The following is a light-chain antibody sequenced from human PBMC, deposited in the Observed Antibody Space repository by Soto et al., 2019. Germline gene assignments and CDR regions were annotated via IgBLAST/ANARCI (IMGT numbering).Light chain of an antibody. CDR1: SSDVGLYDY. J-gene: IGLJ1*01. CDR3: SSYKSDSYYV. CDR2: AVS. Sequence: QSVLTQPASVSGSPGQSITISCTGTSSDVGLYDYVSWYRQHPGKAPQLMIYAVSNRPSGVSNRFSASKSGNTASLFISGLQAEDEADYYCSSYKSDSYYVFGSGTKVTVL. V-gene: IGLV2-14*01.